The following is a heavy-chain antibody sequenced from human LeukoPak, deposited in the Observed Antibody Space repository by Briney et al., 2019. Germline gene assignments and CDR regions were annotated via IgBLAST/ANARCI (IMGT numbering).Heavy chain of an antibody. CDR2: IYDDDRT. J-gene: IGHJ5*02. Sequence: GGSLRLSCTASGFTVSGTLMDWVRQAPGKGLEWVSVIYDDDRTVYTDYVKGRFASSRGNSKNMVYLQMKSLRREDAAVYYCSRYGGGAQRWVEFDLWGPGTLVTVSS. D-gene: IGHD5-18*01. CDR3: SRYGGGAQRWVEFDL. V-gene: IGHV3-66*02. CDR1: GFTVSGTL.